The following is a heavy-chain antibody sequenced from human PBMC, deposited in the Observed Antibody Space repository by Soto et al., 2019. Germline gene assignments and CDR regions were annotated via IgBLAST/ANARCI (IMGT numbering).Heavy chain of an antibody. CDR3: ARDYYKYYDSSGYYRSPAY. Sequence: GGSLRLSCAASGFTFSSYAMHWVRQAPGKGLEWVALISYDGSDKDYADSVKGRFTISRDNSRNTLFLQMNSLRAEDTAVYYCARDYYKYYDSSGYYRSPAYWGQGTLVTVSA. CDR2: ISYDGSDK. CDR1: GFTFSSYA. J-gene: IGHJ4*02. D-gene: IGHD3-22*01. V-gene: IGHV3-30-3*01.